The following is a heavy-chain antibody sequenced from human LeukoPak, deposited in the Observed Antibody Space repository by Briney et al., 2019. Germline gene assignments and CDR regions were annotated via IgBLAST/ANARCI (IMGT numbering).Heavy chain of an antibody. V-gene: IGHV4-39*01. J-gene: IGHJ4*02. CDR2: IYYSGST. CDR3: ARIESDRYFDWLEDY. Sequence: SETLSLTCTVSGGSISSSSYYWGWIRQPPGKGLEWIGSIYYSGSTYYNPSLKSRVTISVDTSKNHFSLKLSSVTAADTAVYYCARIESDRYFDWLEDYWGQGTLVTVSS. CDR1: GGSISSSSYY. D-gene: IGHD3-9*01.